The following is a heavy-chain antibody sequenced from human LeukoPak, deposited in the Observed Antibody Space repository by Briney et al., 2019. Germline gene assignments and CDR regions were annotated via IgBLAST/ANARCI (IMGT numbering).Heavy chain of an antibody. Sequence: GESLKISCQGSGYSFTSYWIAWVRQMPGKGLEWMGIINPGDSDTRYSPSIQGQVTISADKSIRTAYLQWSSLKVSDTAMYYCARPRSGSWYTAYDIWGQGTMVTVS. J-gene: IGHJ3*02. CDR1: GYSFTSYW. D-gene: IGHD6-13*01. V-gene: IGHV5-51*01. CDR3: ARPRSGSWYTAYDI. CDR2: INPGDSDT.